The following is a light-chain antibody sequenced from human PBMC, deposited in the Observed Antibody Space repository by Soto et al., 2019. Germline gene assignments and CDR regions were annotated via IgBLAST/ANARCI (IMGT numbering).Light chain of an antibody. CDR1: QSLSSN. CDR2: GAS. J-gene: IGKJ2*01. CDR3: QQYNKWPRT. Sequence: EVVMTQSPATLSVSPGERATLSCRASQSLSSNLAWYQQKPGQSPRLLIYGASSRATGIPARFSGSGSGTEFTLTISSLQSEDFAVYNCQQYNKWPRTFGQGTKVDIK. V-gene: IGKV3-15*01.